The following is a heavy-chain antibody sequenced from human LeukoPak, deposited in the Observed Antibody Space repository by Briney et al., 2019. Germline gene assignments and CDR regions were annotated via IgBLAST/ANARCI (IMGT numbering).Heavy chain of an antibody. CDR1: GFPFSDYS. CDR2: ISSSSSTI. Sequence: GGSLRLSCTASGFPFSDYSMNWVRQAPGKGLEWVSYISSSSSTIYYADSVKGRFTISRDNAKNSLYLQMNSLRAEDTAVYYCARSNPPLIWGQGTLVTVSS. J-gene: IGHJ4*02. CDR3: ARSNPPLI. V-gene: IGHV3-48*04. D-gene: IGHD2-8*01.